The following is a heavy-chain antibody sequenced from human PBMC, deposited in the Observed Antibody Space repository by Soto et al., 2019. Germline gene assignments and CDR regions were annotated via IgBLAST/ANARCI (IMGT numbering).Heavy chain of an antibody. CDR3: ARNLGRQLANCDY. CDR1: GFTFSSYA. Sequence: GGSLRLSCAASGFTFSSYAMHWVRQAPGKGLEWVAVISYDGSNKYYADSVKGRFTISRDNSKNTLYLQMNSLRAEDTAVYYCARNLGRQLANCDYWGQGTLVTVSS. CDR2: ISYDGSNK. D-gene: IGHD6-13*01. V-gene: IGHV3-30-3*01. J-gene: IGHJ4*02.